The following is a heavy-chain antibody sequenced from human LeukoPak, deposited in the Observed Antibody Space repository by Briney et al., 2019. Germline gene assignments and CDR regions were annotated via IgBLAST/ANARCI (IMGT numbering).Heavy chain of an antibody. Sequence: RGSLRLSCAASGFTFSSYSMNWVRQAPGKGLEWVSSISSSSSYIYYADSVKGRFTISRDNAKNSLYLQMNSLRAEDTAVYYCARVATGVTTTVWGQGTLVTVSS. CDR3: ARVATGVTTTV. CDR1: GFTFSSYS. J-gene: IGHJ4*02. D-gene: IGHD4-17*01. V-gene: IGHV3-21*01. CDR2: ISSSSSYI.